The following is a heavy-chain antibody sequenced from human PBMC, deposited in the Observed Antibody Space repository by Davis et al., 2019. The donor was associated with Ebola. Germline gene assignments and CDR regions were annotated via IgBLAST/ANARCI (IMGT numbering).Heavy chain of an antibody. CDR3: AKPYCSSTSCYKGGVTPEYYFDY. CDR1: GFTFSSYA. Sequence: GESLKISCAASGFTFSSYAMSWVRQAPGKGLEWVSAISGSGGSTYYADSVKGRFTISRDNSKNTLYLQMNSLRAEDTAVYYCAKPYCSSTSCYKGGVTPEYYFDYWGQGTLVTVSS. V-gene: IGHV3-23*01. D-gene: IGHD2-2*02. CDR2: ISGSGGST. J-gene: IGHJ4*02.